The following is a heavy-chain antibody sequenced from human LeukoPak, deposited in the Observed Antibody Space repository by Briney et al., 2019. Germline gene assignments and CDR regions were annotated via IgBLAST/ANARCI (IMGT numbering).Heavy chain of an antibody. CDR1: GFAFNTYW. Sequence: GGSLRLSCAASGFAFNTYWMSWVRQAPGKGLEWVANIKQDGSEKYYVDSVKGRFTISRDNSKNTLYLQMNSLRAEDTAIYYCAKDPNGDYIGTFEIWGHGTRVTVSS. CDR2: IKQDGSEK. J-gene: IGHJ3*02. V-gene: IGHV3-7*03. CDR3: AKDPNGDYIGTFEI. D-gene: IGHD4-17*01.